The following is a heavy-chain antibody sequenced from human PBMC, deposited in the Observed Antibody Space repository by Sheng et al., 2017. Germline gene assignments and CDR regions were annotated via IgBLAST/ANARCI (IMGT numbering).Heavy chain of an antibody. J-gene: IGHJ3*02. V-gene: IGHV3-23*01. Sequence: EVQLLESGGGLVQPGGSLRISCAASGFTFSSYAMSWVRQAPGKGLEWVSVISGSGGSTYYADSVKGRFTISRDNSKNTLVLQMNGLRAEDTAVYYCAKDKDYDSSAPPDAFDIWGPGTMVTVSS. CDR3: AKDKDYDSSAPPDAFDI. CDR2: ISGSGGST. D-gene: IGHD3-22*01. CDR1: GFTFSSYA.